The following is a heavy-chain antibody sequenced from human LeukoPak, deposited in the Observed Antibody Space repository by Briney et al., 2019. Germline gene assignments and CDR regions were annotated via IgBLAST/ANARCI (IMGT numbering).Heavy chain of an antibody. CDR1: GGTFSSYA. V-gene: IGHV1-69*01. J-gene: IGHJ4*02. CDR3: ARDQHPYCSSTSCYRGFRY. CDR2: IIPIFGTA. D-gene: IGHD2-2*01. Sequence: GSSVKVSCKASGGTFSSYAISWVRQAPGQGLEWMGGIIPIFGTANYAQKFQGRVTITADESTSTAYMELSSLRSEDTAVYYCARDQHPYCSSTSCYRGFRYWGQGTLVTVS.